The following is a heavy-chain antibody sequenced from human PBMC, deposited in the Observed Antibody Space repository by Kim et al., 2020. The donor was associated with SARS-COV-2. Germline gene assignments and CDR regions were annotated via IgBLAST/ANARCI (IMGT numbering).Heavy chain of an antibody. D-gene: IGHD6-13*01. V-gene: IGHV1-69*01. J-gene: IGHJ4*02. Sequence: GTPGDAPKFQGRVTISADESTSTAYMELSSLRSEDPAVYYCAREHRSSFDFWGQGTLVTVSS. CDR3: AREHRSSFDF. CDR2: GTP.